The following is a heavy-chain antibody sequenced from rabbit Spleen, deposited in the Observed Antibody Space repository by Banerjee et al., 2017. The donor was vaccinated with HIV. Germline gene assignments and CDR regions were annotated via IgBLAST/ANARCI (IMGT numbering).Heavy chain of an antibody. CDR3: ARALIYDDYRELNL. D-gene: IGHD2-1*01. J-gene: IGHJ3*01. V-gene: IGHV1S40*01. CDR1: GVSFTFSSY. Sequence: QSLEESGGDLVKPGASLTLTCTASGVSFTFSSYMCWVRQAPGKGLEWIGYIDPIFGSTYYASWVNGRFTISSHNAQNTLYLQLNSLTAADTATYFCARALIYDDYRELNLWGQGTLVTVS. CDR2: IDPIFGST.